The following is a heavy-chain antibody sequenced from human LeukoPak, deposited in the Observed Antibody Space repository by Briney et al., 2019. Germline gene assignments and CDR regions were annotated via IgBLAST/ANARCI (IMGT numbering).Heavy chain of an antibody. CDR3: ARARSGYFGNFFDY. CDR1: GDSISSSSHY. Sequence: PSETLSLTCTVSGDSISSSSHYWGWIRQPPGKGLEWIGTIYYSGSSYYNPSLKSRVTMSVDTSRDQFSLRLSSVTAADTAVYYCARARSGYFGNFFDYWGQGTLVTVSS. CDR2: IYYSGSS. J-gene: IGHJ4*02. V-gene: IGHV4-39*07. D-gene: IGHD3-22*01.